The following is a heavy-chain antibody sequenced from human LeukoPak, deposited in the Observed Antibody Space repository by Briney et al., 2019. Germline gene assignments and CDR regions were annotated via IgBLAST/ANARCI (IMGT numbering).Heavy chain of an antibody. Sequence: PSETLSLTCTVSGGSISSYYWSWIRQPPGKGLEWIGYIYYSGSTNYNPSLKSRVTISVDTSKNQFSLKLSSVTAADTAVYYCARRQGYYGAYWYFDLWGRGTLVTVSS. D-gene: IGHD4-17*01. CDR2: IYYSGST. V-gene: IGHV4-59*01. J-gene: IGHJ2*01. CDR3: ARRQGYYGAYWYFDL. CDR1: GGSISSYY.